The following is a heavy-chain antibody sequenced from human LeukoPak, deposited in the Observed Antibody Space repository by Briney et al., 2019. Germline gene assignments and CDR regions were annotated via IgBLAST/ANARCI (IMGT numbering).Heavy chain of an antibody. Sequence: ASVKVSCKASGYTFTSYGISWVRQAPGQGLEWMGWISAYNGNTNYAQKLQGRVTMTTDTSTSTAYMELRSLRSDDTAVYYCASERGSSGYSSSDAFDIWGQGTMVTVSS. CDR3: ASERGSSGYSSSDAFDI. J-gene: IGHJ3*02. V-gene: IGHV1-18*01. CDR2: ISAYNGNT. D-gene: IGHD3-22*01. CDR1: GYTFTSYG.